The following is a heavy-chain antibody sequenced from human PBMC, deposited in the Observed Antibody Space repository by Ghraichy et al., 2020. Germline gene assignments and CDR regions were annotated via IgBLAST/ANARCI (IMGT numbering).Heavy chain of an antibody. J-gene: IGHJ4*02. Sequence: SVKVSCKASGGTFSSYAISWVRQAPGQGLEWMGGIIPIFGTANYAQKFQGRVTITADESTSTAYMELSSLRSEDTAVYYCASLSSGWYYFDYWGQGTLVTVSS. D-gene: IGHD6-19*01. CDR3: ASLSSGWYYFDY. V-gene: IGHV1-69*13. CDR1: GGTFSSYA. CDR2: IIPIFGTA.